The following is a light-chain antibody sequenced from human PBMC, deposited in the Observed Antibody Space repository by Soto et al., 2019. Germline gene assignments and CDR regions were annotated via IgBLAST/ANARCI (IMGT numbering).Light chain of an antibody. CDR1: QGIINP. J-gene: IGKJ5*01. CDR3: LQNDDYPAIN. V-gene: IGKV1-17*01. CDR2: EAS. Sequence: IKMTQSPASLYASVGEIVTINFRASQGIINPLGWYQQKPGKAPKRLVFEASTLESGVPSRFSGSGSGTEFTLTIRSLQPEDSATYFCLQNDDYPAINCGKGQRRAIK.